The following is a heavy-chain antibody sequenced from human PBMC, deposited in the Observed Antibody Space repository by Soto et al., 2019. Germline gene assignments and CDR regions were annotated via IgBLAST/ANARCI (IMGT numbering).Heavy chain of an antibody. CDR3: ARDHSSYGDYAIKGLRD. J-gene: IGHJ4*02. CDR2: IIPLFGTT. Sequence: QVQLVQSGAEVKGPGSLVRVSCKASEGTFSNYAITWVRQAPGQGLEWMGGIIPLFGTTNYAQKFQGRVTITADESTSTAYLELSSLTSEDTAVYYCARDHSSYGDYAIKGLRDWGQGILVTVSS. CDR1: EGTFSNYA. D-gene: IGHD4-17*01. V-gene: IGHV1-69*01.